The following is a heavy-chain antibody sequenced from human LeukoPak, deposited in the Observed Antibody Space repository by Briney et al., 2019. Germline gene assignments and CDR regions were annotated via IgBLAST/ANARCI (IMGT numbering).Heavy chain of an antibody. CDR1: GGSISSGDYY. CDR2: IYYSGST. D-gene: IGHD3-10*01. V-gene: IGHV4-30-4*01. J-gene: IGHJ1*01. Sequence: SETLSLTCTVPGGSISSGDYYWSWIRQPPGKGLEWIGYIYYSGSTYYNPSLKSRVTISVDTSKNQFSLKLSSVTAADTAVYYCARAGPSVPIQHWGQGTLVTVSS. CDR3: ARAGPSVPIQH.